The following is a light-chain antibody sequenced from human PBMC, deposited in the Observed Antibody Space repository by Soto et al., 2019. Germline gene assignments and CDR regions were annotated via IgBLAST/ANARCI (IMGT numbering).Light chain of an antibody. V-gene: IGLV2-8*01. Sequence: ALTQPPSASGSPGQSVTISCTGTSSDVGGYNYVSWYQQHPGKAPKLMIYEVSKRPSGVPDRFSGSKSDNTASLTVSGLQAEDEADYYCSSYAGSNNYVFGTGTKVTVL. CDR2: EVS. CDR3: SSYAGSNNYV. J-gene: IGLJ1*01. CDR1: SSDVGGYNY.